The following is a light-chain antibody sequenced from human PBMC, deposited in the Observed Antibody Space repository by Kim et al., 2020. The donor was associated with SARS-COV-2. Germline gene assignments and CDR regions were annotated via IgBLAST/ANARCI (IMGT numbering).Light chain of an antibody. V-gene: IGLV3-1*01. CDR3: QAWDSSTDVV. CDR1: KLGDKY. Sequence: SYELTQPPSVSVSPGQPASITCSGDKLGDKYACWYQQKPGQSPVLVIYQDSKRPSGIPERFSGSNSGNTATLTISGTQAMDEADYYCQAWDSSTDVVFGGGTKLTVL. CDR2: QDS. J-gene: IGLJ2*01.